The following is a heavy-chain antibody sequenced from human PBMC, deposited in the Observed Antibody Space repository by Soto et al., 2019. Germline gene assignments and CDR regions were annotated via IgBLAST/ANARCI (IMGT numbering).Heavy chain of an antibody. J-gene: IGHJ4*02. CDR1: GFTFSSYG. CDR3: AKQGGSGSYYPLDH. D-gene: IGHD1-26*01. Sequence: EVQLLESRGGLVQPGGSLRLSCAASGFTFSSYGLSWVRQLPGKGLDWVSGISGSGYTTYYADSAKGRFTISRDNSKNTVYLQMSSLRAEDTATYYCAKQGGSGSYYPLDHWGPGALVTVSS. CDR2: ISGSGYTT. V-gene: IGHV3-23*01.